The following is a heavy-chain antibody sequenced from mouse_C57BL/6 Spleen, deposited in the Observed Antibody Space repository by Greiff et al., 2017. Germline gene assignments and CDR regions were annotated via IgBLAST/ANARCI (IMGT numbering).Heavy chain of an antibody. J-gene: IGHJ2*01. V-gene: IGHV1-62-2*01. CDR3: ARHEEKSFFTTVVATDYFDY. CDR2: FYPGSGSI. CDR1: GYTFTEYT. Sequence: QVQLKESGAELVKPGASVKLSCKASGYTFTEYTIHWVKQRPGQGLEWIGWFYPGSGSIKYNEKFKDKATLTAAKSSSTVYMELSRLTSEDSAVYFCARHEEKSFFTTVVATDYFDYWGQGTTLTVSS. D-gene: IGHD1-1*01.